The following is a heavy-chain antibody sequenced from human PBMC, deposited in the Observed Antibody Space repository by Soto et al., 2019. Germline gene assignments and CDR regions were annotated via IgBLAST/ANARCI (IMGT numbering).Heavy chain of an antibody. CDR3: AKDQVRIVVQPAARSGIDN. D-gene: IGHD2-2*01. V-gene: IGHV3-23*01. CDR1: GFTFSSYA. J-gene: IGHJ4*02. Sequence: EVQLLESGGGLVQPGESLRLSCAASGFTFSSYAMSWVRQAPGQGLEWVSGISGPDGSTYYADSVKGRFTISRDNSKNTLFLHMNSLRVEDTALYYCAKDQVRIVVQPAARSGIDNWGQGTLVTVSS. CDR2: ISGPDGST.